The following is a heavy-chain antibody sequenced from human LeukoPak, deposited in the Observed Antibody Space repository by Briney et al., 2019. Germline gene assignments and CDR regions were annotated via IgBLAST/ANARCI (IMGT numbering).Heavy chain of an antibody. Sequence: SVKVSCKASGGTFSSYAISWVRQAPGQGLEWMGGIIPIFGTANYAQKFQGRVTITTDESTSTAYMELSSLRSEDTAVYYCARGGDSTWTNQYFQHWGQGTLVTVSS. CDR3: ARGGDSTWTNQYFQH. D-gene: IGHD1/OR15-1a*01. CDR2: IIPIFGTA. V-gene: IGHV1-69*05. J-gene: IGHJ1*01. CDR1: GGTFSSYA.